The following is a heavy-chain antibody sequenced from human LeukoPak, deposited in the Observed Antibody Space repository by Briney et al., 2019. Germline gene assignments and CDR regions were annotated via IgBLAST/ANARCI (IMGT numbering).Heavy chain of an antibody. V-gene: IGHV4-34*01. CDR2: INHSGST. Sequence: SETLSLTCAVYGGSFSGYYWSWIRQPPGKGLEWIGEINHSGSTNYNPSLKSRVTISVDTSKNQFSLKLSSVTAADTAVYYCARQPPGIAAAGTGGYYFDYWGQGTLVTVSS. D-gene: IGHD6-13*01. J-gene: IGHJ4*02. CDR3: ARQPPGIAAAGTGGYYFDY. CDR1: GGSFSGYY.